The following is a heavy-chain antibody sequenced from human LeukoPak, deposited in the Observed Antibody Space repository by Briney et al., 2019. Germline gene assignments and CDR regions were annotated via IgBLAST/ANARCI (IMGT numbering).Heavy chain of an antibody. Sequence: GGSLRLSCAASGFTFSSYGMHWVRQAPGKGLEWVAVIWYDGSNKYYADSVKGRFTISRVNSKNTLYLQMNSLRAEDTAVYYCARVGYYYDSSGYFTTTDAFDIWGQGTMVTVSS. CDR1: GFTFSSYG. CDR3: ARVGYYYDSSGYFTTTDAFDI. V-gene: IGHV3-33*01. J-gene: IGHJ3*02. CDR2: IWYDGSNK. D-gene: IGHD3-22*01.